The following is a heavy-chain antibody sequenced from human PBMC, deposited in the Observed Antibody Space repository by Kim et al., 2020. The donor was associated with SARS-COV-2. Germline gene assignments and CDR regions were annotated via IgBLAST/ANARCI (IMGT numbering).Heavy chain of an antibody. J-gene: IGHJ3*02. CDR3: ARGFAVFYGSGSYYNNAFDI. Sequence: SVKVSCKASGGTFSSYAISWVRQAPGQGLEWMGGIIPIFGTANYAQKFQGRVTITADESTSTAYMELSSLRSEDTAVYYCARGFAVFYGSGSYYNNAFDIWGQGTMVTVSS. V-gene: IGHV1-69*13. CDR2: IIPIFGTA. CDR1: GGTFSSYA. D-gene: IGHD3-10*01.